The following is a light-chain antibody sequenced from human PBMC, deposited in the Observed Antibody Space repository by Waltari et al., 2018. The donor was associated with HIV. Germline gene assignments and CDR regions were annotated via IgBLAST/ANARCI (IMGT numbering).Light chain of an antibody. CDR1: NSNIGRNS. V-gene: IGLV1-44*01. CDR2: SSN. CDR3: AAWDDSRNAHVV. J-gene: IGLJ2*01. Sequence: QSVLTQPPSASGTPGQRVTISCSGSNSNIGRNSVNCYQQLPGTAPKLLIYSSNQRPLGVPDRFSGSKSGTSASLAISGLQSEDEADYYCAAWDDSRNAHVVFGGGTKLTVL.